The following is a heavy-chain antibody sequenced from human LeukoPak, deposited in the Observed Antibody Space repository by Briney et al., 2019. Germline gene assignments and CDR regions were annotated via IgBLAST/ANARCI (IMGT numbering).Heavy chain of an antibody. J-gene: IGHJ6*02. V-gene: IGHV3-53*01. CDR3: ARDSPKYGMDV. Sequence: GGSLRLSCAASGFTVSSNYMSWVRQAPGKGLEWVSVIYSGGSTYYADSVKGRFTISRDNSKNTLYLQMNSLRAEDTALYYCARDSPKYGMDVWGQGTTVTVSS. CDR1: GFTVSSNY. CDR2: IYSGGST.